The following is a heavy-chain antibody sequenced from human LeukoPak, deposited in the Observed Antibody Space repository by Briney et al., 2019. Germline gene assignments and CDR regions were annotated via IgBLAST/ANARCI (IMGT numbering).Heavy chain of an antibody. V-gene: IGHV1-69*13. Sequence: ASVKVSCKAPGGSFGRYAVSWVRRAPGQGLEWMGGIVPILGTANYAQKFQGRVTITADDSTGTAYMELTSLRSADTAVYYCARSQGYSYGSSYWGQGTLVTVS. CDR1: GGSFGRYA. CDR3: ARSQGYSYGSSY. D-gene: IGHD5-18*01. CDR2: IVPILGTA. J-gene: IGHJ4*02.